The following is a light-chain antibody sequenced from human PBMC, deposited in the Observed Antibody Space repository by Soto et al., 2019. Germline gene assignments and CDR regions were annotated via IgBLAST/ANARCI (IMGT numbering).Light chain of an antibody. CDR3: QQLNNSPPLT. J-gene: IGKJ4*01. V-gene: IGKV1-9*01. Sequence: DFQLTQSPSFLSASVGVRVTMTCRASQDIRTYLAWYQQKPGKAPNLLIYTASTLQSGVPSRFSGSGSGTEFTLTISSLQPEDFATYYCQQLNNSPPLTFGGGTKLEIK. CDR2: TAS. CDR1: QDIRTY.